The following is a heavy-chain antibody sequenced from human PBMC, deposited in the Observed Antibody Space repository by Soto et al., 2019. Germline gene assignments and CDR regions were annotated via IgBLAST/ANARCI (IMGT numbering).Heavy chain of an antibody. V-gene: IGHV3-53*01. CDR1: GFTVSSNY. CDR2: IYSGGST. J-gene: IGHJ4*02. Sequence: EVQLVESGGGLIQPGGSLRLSCAASGFTVSSNYMSWVRQAPGKGLEWVSVIYSGGSTYYADSVKGRFTISRDNSKNTLYLQMNSLRAEDTAVYYCARGDYYSSGWYTFDYWGQGTLVTVSS. CDR3: ARGDYYSSGWYTFDY. D-gene: IGHD6-19*01.